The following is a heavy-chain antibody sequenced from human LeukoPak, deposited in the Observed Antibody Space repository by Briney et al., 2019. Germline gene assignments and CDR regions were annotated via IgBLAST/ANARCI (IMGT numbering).Heavy chain of an antibody. D-gene: IGHD3-10*01. CDR1: GGSITNYY. J-gene: IGHJ6*03. CDR2: IYYSGST. V-gene: IGHV4-59*01. CDR3: ARGRSSMVRGYYYYYMDV. Sequence: SETLSLTCTVSGGSITNYYWSWIRQPPGKGLEWIGYIYYSGSTNYNPSLKSRVTISVDTSKNQFSLKLSSVTAADTAVYYCARGRSSMVRGYYYYYMDVWGKGTTVTISS.